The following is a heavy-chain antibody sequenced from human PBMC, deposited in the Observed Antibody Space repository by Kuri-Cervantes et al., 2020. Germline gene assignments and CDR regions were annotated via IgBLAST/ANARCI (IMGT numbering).Heavy chain of an antibody. V-gene: IGHV3-48*03. CDR3: AKPAWGSPAYFDG. J-gene: IGHJ4*02. CDR2: ISSSGSTI. D-gene: IGHD3-16*01. Sequence: GESLKISCAASGFTFGSYDMNWVRQAPGKGLEWVSEISSSGSTIYYADSVKGRFTISRDNAKNSLYLQMNSLRAEDTAVYYCAKPAWGSPAYFDGWGQGTLVTVSS. CDR1: GFTFGSYD.